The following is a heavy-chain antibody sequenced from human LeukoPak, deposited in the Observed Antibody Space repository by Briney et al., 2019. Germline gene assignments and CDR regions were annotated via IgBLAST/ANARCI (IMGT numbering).Heavy chain of an antibody. J-gene: IGHJ6*03. Sequence: GASVKVSCKASGYTFTSYGISWVRQAPGQGLEWMGWISAYNGNTNYAQKLQGRVTMTTDTSTSTAHMELRSLRSDDTAVYYCARAEYYYGSGSYSLPNYYYYYYMDVWGKGTTVTVSS. V-gene: IGHV1-18*01. CDR3: ARAEYYYGSGSYSLPNYYYYYYMDV. D-gene: IGHD3-10*01. CDR2: ISAYNGNT. CDR1: GYTFTSYG.